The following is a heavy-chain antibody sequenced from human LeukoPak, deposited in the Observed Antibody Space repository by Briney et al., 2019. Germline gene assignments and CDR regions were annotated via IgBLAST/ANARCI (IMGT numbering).Heavy chain of an antibody. D-gene: IGHD3-22*01. CDR1: GFTFSDYY. CDR2: ISSSGSTI. J-gene: IGHJ4*02. Sequence: GGSLRLSCAASGFTFSDYYMSWIRQAPGKGLEWVSHISSSGSTIYYADSVKGRFTISRDNAKNSLYLQMNSLRAEDTAVYYCARVYYDSSGSDSYFDYWGQGTLVTVSS. V-gene: IGHV3-11*04. CDR3: ARVYYDSSGSDSYFDY.